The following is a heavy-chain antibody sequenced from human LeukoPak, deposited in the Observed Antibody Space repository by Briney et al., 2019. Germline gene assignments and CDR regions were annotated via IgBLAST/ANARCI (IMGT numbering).Heavy chain of an antibody. V-gene: IGHV3-74*01. CDR3: VRDFRSADY. CDR1: GFTFSSYA. CDR2: ICPDGTGI. Sequence: GGSLRLSCAASGFTFSSYAMSWVRQAPGKGPMWVSRICPDGTGISYADSVKARFTTSRDNAKNTVYLQMNSLREEDTAVYYCVRDFRSADYWGQGTLVTVSS. J-gene: IGHJ4*02.